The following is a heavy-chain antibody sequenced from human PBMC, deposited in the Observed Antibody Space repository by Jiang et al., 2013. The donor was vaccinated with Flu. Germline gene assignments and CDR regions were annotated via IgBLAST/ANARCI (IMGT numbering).Heavy chain of an antibody. CDR1: GDSVSSNSAA. CDR2: TYYRSKWYN. V-gene: IGHV6-1*01. J-gene: IGHJ2*01. Sequence: SQTLSLTCAISGDSVSSNSAAWNWIRQSPSRGLEWLGRTYYRSKWYNDNAVSVKSRITINPDTSKNQFSLQLNSVTPEDTAVYYCARGASELLWFGELLYPNWYFDLWGLAPWSLSPQ. CDR3: ARGASELLWFGELLYPNWYFDL. D-gene: IGHD3-10*01.